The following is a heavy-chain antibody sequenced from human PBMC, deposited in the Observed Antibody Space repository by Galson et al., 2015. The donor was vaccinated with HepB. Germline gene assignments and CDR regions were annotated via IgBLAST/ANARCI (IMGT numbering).Heavy chain of an antibody. V-gene: IGHV3-23*01. CDR2: VSDTGVSA. Sequence: SLRLSCAASGFTFSSYAMSWVRQAPGKGLEWVSGVSDTGVSAHYTGSVKGRFTISRDNSKNTLYLQMNSLRAEDTAMYYCARNLTTFGIFSPFDLWGQGSLVTVSS. CDR1: GFTFSSYA. D-gene: IGHD3-3*01. CDR3: ARNLTTFGIFSPFDL. J-gene: IGHJ4*02.